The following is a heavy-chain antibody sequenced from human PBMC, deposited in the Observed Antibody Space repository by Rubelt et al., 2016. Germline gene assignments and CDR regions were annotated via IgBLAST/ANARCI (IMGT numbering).Heavy chain of an antibody. CDR2: IYYSGSP. CDR3: ARRNGDKYDYYGMDV. Sequence: QLQLQESGPGLVKPSETLSLTCTVSGGSISSSSYYWGWIRQPPGKGLEWIGSIYYSGSPYYNPSLKSRVTISVDTSKNQFPLKRDSVTAAETVVDYCARRNGDKYDYYGMDVWGQGTTVTVSS. CDR1: GGSISSSSYY. V-gene: IGHV4-39*07. J-gene: IGHJ6*02. D-gene: IGHD2-8*01.